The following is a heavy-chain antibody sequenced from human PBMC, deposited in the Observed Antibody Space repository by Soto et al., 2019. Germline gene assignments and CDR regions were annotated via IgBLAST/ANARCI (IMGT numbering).Heavy chain of an antibody. V-gene: IGHV4-59*08. J-gene: IGHJ4*02. CDR2: IYYSGTS. CDR1: GASVTTYY. CDR3: ARHTSPRDATMVNSFDY. Sequence: TSETLSLTCTVSGASVTTYYWSWIRQPPEKGLEWIGYIYYSGTSNSNASLKSRVTISVDTSKNQFSLKLSSVTAADTAVYYCARHTSPRDATMVNSFDYWGQGVLVTVSS. D-gene: IGHD5-18*01.